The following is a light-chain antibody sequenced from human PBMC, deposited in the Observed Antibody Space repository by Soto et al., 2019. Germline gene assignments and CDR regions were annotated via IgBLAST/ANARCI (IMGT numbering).Light chain of an antibody. J-gene: IGKJ1*01. CDR1: QNVNSW. V-gene: IGKV1-5*01. CDR2: DAS. CDR3: QRYNSTSWT. Sequence: DIQLTQSPSTLSASVGDRVTITCRASQNVNSWVAWYQQKPGKAPKFLIYDASNLESGVPSRFSGRGSGTEFTLTISILQPDDFATYYCQRYNSTSWTFGQGTRV.